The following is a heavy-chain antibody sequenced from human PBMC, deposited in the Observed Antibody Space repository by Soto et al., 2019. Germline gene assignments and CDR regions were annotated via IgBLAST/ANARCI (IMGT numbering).Heavy chain of an antibody. CDR1: GFTFSNYA. CDR3: ATGGDSSIWINWFDP. J-gene: IGHJ5*02. Sequence: EVQLLESGGGLVQPGGSLRLSCAASGFTFSNYAMTWVRQAPGKGLEWVSGISGSGSSIYYADSVKGRFTISRDNSKNTLSLQMNSLRAADTAVYYCATGGDSSIWINWFDPWGQGTLVTVSS. CDR2: ISGSGSSI. V-gene: IGHV3-23*01. D-gene: IGHD3-22*01.